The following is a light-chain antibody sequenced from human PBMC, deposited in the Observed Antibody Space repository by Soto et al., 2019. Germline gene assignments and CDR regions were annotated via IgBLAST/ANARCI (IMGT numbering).Light chain of an antibody. J-gene: IGKJ5*01. CDR1: QGISSY. V-gene: IGKV1-8*01. CDR3: QQYDNLPSGT. CDR2: AAS. Sequence: AIRMTQSPSSFSASTGDRVTITCRASQGISSYLAWYQQKPGKAPKLLIYAASTLQSGVPSRFSGSGSGTDFTLTISCLQSEDFATYYCQQYDNLPSGTFGQGTRLEIK.